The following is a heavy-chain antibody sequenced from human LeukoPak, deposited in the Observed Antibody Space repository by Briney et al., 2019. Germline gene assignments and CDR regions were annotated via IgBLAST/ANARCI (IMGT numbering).Heavy chain of an antibody. Sequence: GGSLRLSCAASGFTFSDYYMSWIRQAPGKGLEWVSYISSSGTTIYYADSVKGRFTISRDNAKNSLYLQMNSLRAEDTAVYYCARVTDTAMDNFFDYWGQGTLITVSS. J-gene: IGHJ4*02. CDR3: ARVTDTAMDNFFDY. D-gene: IGHD5-18*01. V-gene: IGHV3-11*01. CDR2: ISSSGTTI. CDR1: GFTFSDYY.